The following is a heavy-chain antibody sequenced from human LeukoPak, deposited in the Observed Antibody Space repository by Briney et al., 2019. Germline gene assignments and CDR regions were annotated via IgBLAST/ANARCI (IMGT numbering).Heavy chain of an antibody. CDR2: ISGSGGVT. J-gene: IGHJ4*02. CDR3: AKDGYYYNSSAYYVIYYFDS. D-gene: IGHD3-22*01. Sequence: GGSLRLSCAASGFTFSSHAMSWVRQAPGKGLEWVSIISGSGGVTYYADSVKGRFTISRDNSKNTLYLQMNSLRAEDTAVYYFAKDGYYYNSSAYYVIYYFDSWGKGTLVTVSS. V-gene: IGHV3-23*01. CDR1: GFTFSSHA.